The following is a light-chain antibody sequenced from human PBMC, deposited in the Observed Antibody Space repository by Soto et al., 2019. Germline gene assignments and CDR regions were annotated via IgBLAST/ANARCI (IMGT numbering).Light chain of an antibody. V-gene: IGKV3-20*01. CDR2: GAS. CDR3: QQYGSSPPLT. J-gene: IGKJ4*01. Sequence: EIVLTQSPGTLSLSPVGRATLSCRASQSVSSSYLAWYQQKPGQAPRLLIYGASSRATGIPDRFSGSGSGTDFILTISRLEPEDSAVYYCQQYGSSPPLTFGGGTKVDI. CDR1: QSVSSSY.